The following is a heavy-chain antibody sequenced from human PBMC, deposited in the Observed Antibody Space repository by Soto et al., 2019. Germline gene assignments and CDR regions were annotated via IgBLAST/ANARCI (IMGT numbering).Heavy chain of an antibody. V-gene: IGHV4-59*07. D-gene: IGHD3-16*01. CDR1: GGSISTYY. CDR3: ARVSYDLVYYFDF. Sequence: QVQLRESGPGLVKPSDTLSLICTVSGGSISTYYWSWIRQPPGKGLEWIASVYYNGFTNYNPSLMSRVTVSVDTFRNQCSLRLNSVTAADTAMYYCARVSYDLVYYFDFWGQGTLVTVSS. J-gene: IGHJ4*02. CDR2: VYYNGFT.